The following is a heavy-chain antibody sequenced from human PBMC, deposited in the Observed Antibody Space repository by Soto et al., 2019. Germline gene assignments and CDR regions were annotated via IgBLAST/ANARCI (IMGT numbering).Heavy chain of an antibody. V-gene: IGHV3-53*01. CDR3: AREGGDYYYYGMDV. Sequence: EVQLVESGGGLIQPGGSLRLSCAASGFTVSSNYMSWVRQAPGKGLEWVSVIYSGGSTYYADSVKGRFTISRDNSKNTLYLQMNSLRADDTAVYYCAREGGDYYYYGMDVWGQGTTVTVSS. CDR2: IYSGGST. D-gene: IGHD1-26*01. CDR1: GFTVSSNY. J-gene: IGHJ6*02.